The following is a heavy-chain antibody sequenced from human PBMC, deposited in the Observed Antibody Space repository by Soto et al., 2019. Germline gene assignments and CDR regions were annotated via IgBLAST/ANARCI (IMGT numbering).Heavy chain of an antibody. Sequence: VQLLESGGGLVQPGGSLRLSCAASGFTFSNYAMSWVRQAPGKWLEWVSAVSGSGGNTYYADSVQGRFTISRDNFKNQEKLQMNSRRAEDTDVYYCKKLNLFGSAAAGRGPFDYCGQRTLVTVSS. D-gene: IGHD6-13*01. CDR2: VSGSGGNT. V-gene: IGHV3-23*01. J-gene: IGHJ4*02. CDR1: GFTFSNYA. CDR3: KKLNLFGSAAAGRGPFDY.